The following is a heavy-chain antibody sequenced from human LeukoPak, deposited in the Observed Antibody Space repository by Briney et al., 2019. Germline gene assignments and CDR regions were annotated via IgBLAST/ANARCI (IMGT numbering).Heavy chain of an antibody. J-gene: IGHJ4*02. CDR2: ISGSGGST. V-gene: IGHV3-23*01. CDR3: AISGSYYFDY. CDR1: GFTFSSYA. Sequence: LSGGTLRLSCAASGFTFSSYAMSWVRQAPGKGLEWVSAISGSGGSTYYADSVKGRFTISRDNSKNTLYLQMNSLRAEDTAVYYCAISGSYYFDYWGQGTLVTVSS. D-gene: IGHD1-26*01.